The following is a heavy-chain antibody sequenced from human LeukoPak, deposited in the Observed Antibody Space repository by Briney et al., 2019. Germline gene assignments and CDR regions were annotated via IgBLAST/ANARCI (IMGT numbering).Heavy chain of an antibody. CDR1: GGTFSSYA. V-gene: IGHV1-69*05. J-gene: IGHJ3*02. Sequence: ASVKVSCKASGGTFSSYAISWVRQAPGQGLEWMGGIIPIFGTANYAQKFQGRVTITTDESTSTAYMEMSSLRSEDTAVYYCARSVDSSSWYEAFDIWGQGTMVPVSS. D-gene: IGHD6-13*01. CDR2: IIPIFGTA. CDR3: ARSVDSSSWYEAFDI.